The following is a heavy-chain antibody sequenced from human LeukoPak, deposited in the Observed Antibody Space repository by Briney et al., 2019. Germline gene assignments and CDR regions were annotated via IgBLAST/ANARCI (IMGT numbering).Heavy chain of an antibody. Sequence: SVKVSCKASGGTFSSYAISWVRQAPGQGLEWMGGIIPIFGTANYAKKFQGRVTITTDESTSTAYMELSSLRSEDTAVYYCARGRGHDFPFDPWGQGTLVTVSS. CDR3: ARGRGHDFPFDP. V-gene: IGHV1-69*05. CDR1: GGTFSSYA. D-gene: IGHD3-3*01. J-gene: IGHJ5*02. CDR2: IIPIFGTA.